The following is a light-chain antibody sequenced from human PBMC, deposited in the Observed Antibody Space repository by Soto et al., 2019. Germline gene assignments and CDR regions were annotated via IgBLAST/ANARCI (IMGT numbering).Light chain of an antibody. V-gene: IGLV1-47*01. CDR1: SSNIGSNY. J-gene: IGLJ1*01. CDR3: AAWDDSLSGHYV. Sequence: QSVLTQPPSASGTPGQRVTISCSGSSSNIGSNYVYWYQQLPGTAPKLLIYRNNQRPSGVPDRFSGSKSGTSASRAISGLGSEDEADYYCAAWDDSLSGHYVFGTGTKLTVL. CDR2: RNN.